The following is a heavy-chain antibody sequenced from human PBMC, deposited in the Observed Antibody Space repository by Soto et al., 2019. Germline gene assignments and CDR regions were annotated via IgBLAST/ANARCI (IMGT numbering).Heavy chain of an antibody. Sequence: QVQLVQSGAEVKKPGASVKVSCKASGYTFTSYGISWVRQAPGQGLEWMGWISAYNGNTNYAQKLQGRVTMTTDTXTXTXXMELRSLRSDDTAVYYCARDGVAYCGGDCSSAFDYWGQGTLVTVSS. J-gene: IGHJ4*02. CDR2: ISAYNGNT. V-gene: IGHV1-18*01. CDR1: GYTFTSYG. D-gene: IGHD2-21*02. CDR3: ARDGVAYCGGDCSSAFDY.